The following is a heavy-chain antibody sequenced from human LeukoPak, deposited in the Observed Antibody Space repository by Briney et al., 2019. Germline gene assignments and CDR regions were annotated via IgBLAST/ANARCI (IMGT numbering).Heavy chain of an antibody. V-gene: IGHV3-23*01. J-gene: IGHJ3*02. CDR3: AKEWEGWVGDAFDI. CDR2: ISGSGGST. CDR1: GFTFSSFA. Sequence: AASLTLSCAASGFTFSSFAMRWVRQAPGKGLEWVSAISGSGGSTYYADSVKGRFTISRDNSKNTLYLQMNSLRAEDTAVYYCAKEWEGWVGDAFDIWGQGTMVTVSS. D-gene: IGHD1-26*01.